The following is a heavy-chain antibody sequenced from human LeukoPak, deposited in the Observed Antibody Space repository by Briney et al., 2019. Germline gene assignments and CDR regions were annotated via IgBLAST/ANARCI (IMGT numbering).Heavy chain of an antibody. D-gene: IGHD3-3*01. Sequence: GASVKVSCKAYGGTFSSYAISLVRQAPGQGLEWMGWINPNSGGTNYAQKFQGRVTMTRDTSISTAYMELSRLRSDDTAVYYCARGGDNYYDFWSGEQYYFDYWGQGTLVTVSS. CDR2: INPNSGGT. CDR1: GGTFSSYA. J-gene: IGHJ4*02. CDR3: ARGGDNYYDFWSGEQYYFDY. V-gene: IGHV1-2*02.